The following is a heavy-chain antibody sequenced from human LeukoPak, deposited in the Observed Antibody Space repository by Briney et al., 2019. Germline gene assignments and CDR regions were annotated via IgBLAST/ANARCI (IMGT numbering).Heavy chain of an antibody. CDR3: ARDASGSSTGLIDS. CDR1: GFTPRSYG. D-gene: IGHD1-26*01. V-gene: IGHV3-21*01. CDR2: ISTSSYYI. Sequence: SGGSLTLSCAASGFTPRSYGMNWVRQAPGKGLEWVSYISTSSYYIYYADSVKGRFTISRDDAKNSLYLQMHSLRTEDTAVYYCARDASGSSTGLIDSWGQGTLVTVSS. J-gene: IGHJ4*02.